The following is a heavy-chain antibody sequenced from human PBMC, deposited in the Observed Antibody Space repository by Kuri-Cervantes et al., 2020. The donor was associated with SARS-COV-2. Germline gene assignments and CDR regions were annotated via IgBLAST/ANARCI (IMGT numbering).Heavy chain of an antibody. J-gene: IGHJ6*03. Sequence: GGSLRLSCAASGFTFSSYAMSWVRQAPGKGLEWVSAISGSGGSTYYADSVKGRSTISRDNSKNTLYLQMNSLRAEDTAVYYCAKDPVYYYYYMDVWGKGTTVTVSS. CDR3: AKDPVYYYYYMDV. CDR2: ISGSGGST. V-gene: IGHV3-23*01. CDR1: GFTFSSYA.